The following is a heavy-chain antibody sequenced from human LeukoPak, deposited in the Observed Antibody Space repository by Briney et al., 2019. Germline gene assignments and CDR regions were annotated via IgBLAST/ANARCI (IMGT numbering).Heavy chain of an antibody. J-gene: IGHJ3*02. D-gene: IGHD6-19*01. Sequence: GASVKVSCKASGYTFTSYYMHWVRQAPGQGLEWMGIINPSGGSTSYAQKFQGRVTMTRDMSTSTVYMELSSLRSEDTAVYYCASLYSSGWYGSPDAFDIWGQGTMVTVSS. CDR1: GYTFTSYY. V-gene: IGHV1-46*01. CDR2: INPSGGST. CDR3: ASLYSSGWYGSPDAFDI.